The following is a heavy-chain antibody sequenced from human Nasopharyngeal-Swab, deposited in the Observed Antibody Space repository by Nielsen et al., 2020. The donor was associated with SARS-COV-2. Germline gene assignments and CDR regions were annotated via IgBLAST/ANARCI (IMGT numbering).Heavy chain of an antibody. CDR2: IWYDGSNK. CDR3: ARGQLWPSYYYYYMDV. J-gene: IGHJ6*03. Sequence: GESLKISCAASGFTFSSYGMRWVRQAPGKGLEWVAVIWYDGSNKYYADSVKGRFTISRDNSKNTLYLQMNSLRAEDTAVYYCARGQLWPSYYYYYMDVWGKGTTVTVSS. CDR1: GFTFSSYG. D-gene: IGHD5-18*01. V-gene: IGHV3-33*01.